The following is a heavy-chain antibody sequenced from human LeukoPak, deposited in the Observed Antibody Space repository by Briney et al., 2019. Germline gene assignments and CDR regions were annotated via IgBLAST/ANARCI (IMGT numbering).Heavy chain of an antibody. CDR3: ARDMMRFGEVRHAFDI. Sequence: GGALRLSCAASGFTFSDYYMSWLRQAPGKGLEGVSYISSSGSTIYYADSVKGRFTISRDNAKNSLYLQMNSLRAEDTAVYYCARDMMRFGEVRHAFDIWGQGTMVTVSS. J-gene: IGHJ3*02. V-gene: IGHV3-11*04. D-gene: IGHD3-10*01. CDR2: ISSSGSTI. CDR1: GFTFSDYY.